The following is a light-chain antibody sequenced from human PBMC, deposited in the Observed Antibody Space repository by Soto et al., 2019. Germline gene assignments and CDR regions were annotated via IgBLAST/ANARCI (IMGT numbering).Light chain of an antibody. V-gene: IGKV3D-15*01. CDR3: HSYDKWPPGT. Sequence: EIVMTQFPATLSESPGERVTLSCRASQSVSTNVAWYQQKPGEAPRLPIFDASARAVDIPGRFSGSVSGTEFTLTISSLQPEDFAVYFCHSYDKWPPGTFGQGTKVDIK. CDR1: QSVSTN. CDR2: DAS. J-gene: IGKJ1*01.